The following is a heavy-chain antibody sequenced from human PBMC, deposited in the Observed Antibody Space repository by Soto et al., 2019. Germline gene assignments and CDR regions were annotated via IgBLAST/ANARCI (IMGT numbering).Heavy chain of an antibody. CDR2: IYYSGSA. V-gene: IGHV4-31*03. J-gene: IGHJ4*01. CDR1: DASISTATFY. CDR3: ARGEAGVAGRLDY. D-gene: IGHD6-19*01. Sequence: SETLSLTCTVSDASISTATFYWIRQLPGEALEWIGYIYYSGSAYYNSSLRSRATLSLDTSKSEFSLTLTSLTAADTAVYNCARGEAGVAGRLDYWGHGTLVTVSS.